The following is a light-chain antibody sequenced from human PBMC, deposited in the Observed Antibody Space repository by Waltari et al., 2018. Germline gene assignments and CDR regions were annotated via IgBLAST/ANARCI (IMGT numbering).Light chain of an antibody. J-gene: IGKJ4*01. CDR3: QQRRNWPLT. Sequence: EIVLTQSPAILSFSPGERATLSCRASQSVGTYLAWYQPRPGQSPRLLICDGSTRATGIPARFTGSGSETDFTLTISSLQPEDFAVYYCQQRRNWPLTFGGGTRVQI. CDR2: DGS. CDR1: QSVGTY. V-gene: IGKV3-11*01.